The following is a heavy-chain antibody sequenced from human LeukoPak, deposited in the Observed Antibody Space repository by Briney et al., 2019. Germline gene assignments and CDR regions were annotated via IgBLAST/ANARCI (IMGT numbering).Heavy chain of an antibody. V-gene: IGHV4-34*01. CDR3: ARGPPPDFDRSGFYYNY. CDR1: GGSFSGSY. J-gene: IGHJ4*02. D-gene: IGHD3-22*01. CDR2: ISHAGGA. Sequence: SETLSLTCAIYGGSFSGSYWSWFRQPPGKGLDWIGEISHAGGASYNPSLKSRVTISEDTSKNQFSLNLSSVTAADTAVYYCARGPPPDFDRSGFYYNYWGQGTLVIVSS.